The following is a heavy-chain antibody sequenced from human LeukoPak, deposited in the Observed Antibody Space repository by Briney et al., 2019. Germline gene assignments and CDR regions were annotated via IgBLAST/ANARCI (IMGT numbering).Heavy chain of an antibody. CDR1: GFTFSDYY. V-gene: IGHV3-11*04. CDR3: ARDRDHTMVRGALDY. D-gene: IGHD3-10*01. CDR2: ISSSGSTI. Sequence: GGFLRLSCAASGFTFSDYYMSWIRQAPGKGLEWVSYISSSGSTIYYADSVKGRFTISRGNAKNSLYLQMNSLRAEDTAVYYCARDRDHTMVRGALDYWGQGTLVTVSS. J-gene: IGHJ4*02.